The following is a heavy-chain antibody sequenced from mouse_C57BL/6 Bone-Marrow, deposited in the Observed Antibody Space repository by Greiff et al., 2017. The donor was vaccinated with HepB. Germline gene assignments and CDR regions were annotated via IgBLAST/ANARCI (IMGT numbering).Heavy chain of an antibody. CDR1: GFNIKDDY. CDR2: IDPENGDT. D-gene: IGHD1-1*01. Sequence: EVKLVESGAELVRPGASVKLSCTASGFNIKDDYMHWVKQGPEQGLEWIGWIDPENGDTEYASKFQGKATITADTSSNTAYLQLSSLTSEDTAVYYCTLYYYGSSYWGQGTTLTVSS. CDR3: TLYYYGSSY. V-gene: IGHV14-4*01. J-gene: IGHJ2*01.